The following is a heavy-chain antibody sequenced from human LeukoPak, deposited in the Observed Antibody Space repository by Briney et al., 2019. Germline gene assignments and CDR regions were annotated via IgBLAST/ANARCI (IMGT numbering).Heavy chain of an antibody. CDR1: GFTFSSYG. V-gene: IGHV3-30*18. J-gene: IGHJ4*02. CDR2: ISYDGSNK. CDR3: AKIYGGNSIDY. D-gene: IGHD4-23*01. Sequence: GGSLRLSFAASGFTFSSYGMHWGRRAPGKGLGWVAVISYDGSNKYYADSVKGRFTISRDNSKNTLYLQMNSLRAEDTAVYYCAKIYGGNSIDYWGQGTLVTVSS.